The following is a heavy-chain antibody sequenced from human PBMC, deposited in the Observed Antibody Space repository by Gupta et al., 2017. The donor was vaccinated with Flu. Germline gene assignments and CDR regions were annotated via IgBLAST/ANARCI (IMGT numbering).Heavy chain of an antibody. CDR3: AHTNPPIDTRISSVSNAFDI. Sequence: QITLKESGPTLVKPTQTLTLTCTFSGFSLSTSGVGVGWIRQPPGKALEWLALIYWNDDKRYSPSLKSRLTITKDTSKNQVVLTMTNMDPVDTATYYCAHTNPPIDTRISSVSNAFDIWGQGTMVTVSS. CDR1: GFSLSTSGVG. D-gene: IGHD3-10*01. J-gene: IGHJ3*02. CDR2: IYWNDDK. V-gene: IGHV2-5*01.